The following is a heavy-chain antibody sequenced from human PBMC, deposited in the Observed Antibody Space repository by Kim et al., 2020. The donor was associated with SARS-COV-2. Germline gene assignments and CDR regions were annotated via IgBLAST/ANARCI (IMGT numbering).Heavy chain of an antibody. V-gene: IGHV3-30*04. CDR2: TSYDGTRK. CDR1: GFTFSSYA. D-gene: IGHD5-12*01. J-gene: IGHJ6*02. Sequence: GGSLRLSCAASGFTFSSYAMHWVRQAPGKGLEWVAVTSYDGTRKYYTDSVKGRFSISRDNDKNTLYLQMNSPRSDDTAIYYCARVTHLVAAIGSLPYYYAVDVWGQGTTVTVSS. CDR3: ARVTHLVAAIGSLPYYYAVDV.